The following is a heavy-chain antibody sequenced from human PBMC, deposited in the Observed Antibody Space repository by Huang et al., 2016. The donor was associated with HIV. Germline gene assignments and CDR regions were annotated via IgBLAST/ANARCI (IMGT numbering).Heavy chain of an antibody. Sequence: QVQLQQWGAGLLKPSETLSLTCAVYGGSLSGYYWRWIRQSPGKGLEWIGEINHSGSTNYNPSRKCRLTISVDTSKNQFSLKLSSVTAADTAVYYCARERMMSWLDDHDAFDIWGQGTMVTVSS. V-gene: IGHV4-34*01. J-gene: IGHJ3*02. CDR3: ARERMMSWLDDHDAFDI. CDR1: GGSLSGYY. D-gene: IGHD1-1*01. CDR2: INHSGST.